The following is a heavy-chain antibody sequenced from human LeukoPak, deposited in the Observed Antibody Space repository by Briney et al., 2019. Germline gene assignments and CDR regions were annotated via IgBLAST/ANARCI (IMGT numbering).Heavy chain of an antibody. V-gene: IGHV4-4*02. Sequence: PSGTLSLTCAVSGGSISSSNWWSWVRQPPGKGLEWIGEIYHSGSTNYNPSLKSRVTISVDKSKNQFSLKLSSVTAADTAVYYCAREAPTRRSHRYYYDSSGYRDGDAFDIWGQGTMVTVSS. D-gene: IGHD3-22*01. J-gene: IGHJ3*02. CDR1: GGSISSSNW. CDR3: AREAPTRRSHRYYYDSSGYRDGDAFDI. CDR2: IYHSGST.